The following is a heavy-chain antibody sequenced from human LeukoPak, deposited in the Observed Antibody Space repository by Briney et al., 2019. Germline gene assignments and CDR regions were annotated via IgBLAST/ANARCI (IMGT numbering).Heavy chain of an antibody. CDR3: ARGHRSSSPYLCNAMDV. J-gene: IGHJ6*02. V-gene: IGHV4-31*03. D-gene: IGHD2-15*01. CDR1: GGSISSGSYW. CDR2: LYYSGNT. Sequence: PSETLSLTCTVSGGSISSGSYWWSWIRQHPEKGLEWIGYLYYSGNTYYNPSLKSRVSISVDTSKNQLSLTLTSVTAADTAVYCCARGHRSSSPYLCNAMDVGGQGTTVTVSS.